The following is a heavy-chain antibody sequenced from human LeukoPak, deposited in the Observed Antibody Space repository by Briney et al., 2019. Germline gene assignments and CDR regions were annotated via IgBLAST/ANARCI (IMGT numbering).Heavy chain of an antibody. Sequence: GGSLRLSCAASGFTFSNYDMNWVRQAPGKGLEWVSYISATTIYKYSADSVRGRFTISRDNAENSLYLQMTNLRVEDTGVYFCARIGLGRDAYNSFDFWGQGTLVTVSS. CDR3: ARIGLGRDAYNSFDF. D-gene: IGHD5-24*01. CDR1: GFTFSNYD. J-gene: IGHJ4*02. CDR2: ISATTIYK. V-gene: IGHV3-21*01.